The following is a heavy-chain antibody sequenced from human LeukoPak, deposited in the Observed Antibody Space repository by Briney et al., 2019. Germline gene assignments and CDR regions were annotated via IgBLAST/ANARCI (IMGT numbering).Heavy chain of an antibody. V-gene: IGHV3-20*04. CDR1: GFTFDDYG. Sequence: GGSLRLSCAASGFTFDDYGMSWVRQAPGKGLECVSGINWNGGSTGYADSVKGRFTISRDNAKNSLYLQMNSLRAEDTALYYCARVRGIQLPFDYWGQGTLVTVSS. D-gene: IGHD5-18*01. CDR3: ARVRGIQLPFDY. J-gene: IGHJ4*02. CDR2: INWNGGST.